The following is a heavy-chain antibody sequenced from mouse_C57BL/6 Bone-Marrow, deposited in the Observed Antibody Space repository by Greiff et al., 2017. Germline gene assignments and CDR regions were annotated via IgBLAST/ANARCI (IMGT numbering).Heavy chain of an antibody. D-gene: IGHD1-1*02. CDR1: GYTFTSYW. J-gene: IGHJ4*01. CDR2: INPSSGYT. CDR3: ARCGLYAMDY. V-gene: IGHV1-7*01. Sequence: QVQLQQSGAELAKPGASVKLSCKASGYTFTSYWMHWVKQRPGQGLEWIGYINPSSGYTKYNQKFKDKATLTADKSSITAYMQLSSLTYEDSAVYYCARCGLYAMDYWGQGTSVTVSS.